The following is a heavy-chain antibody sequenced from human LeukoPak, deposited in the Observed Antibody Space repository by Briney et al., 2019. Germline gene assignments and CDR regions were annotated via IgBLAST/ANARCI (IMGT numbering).Heavy chain of an antibody. D-gene: IGHD5-24*01. CDR1: GYSFSIAW. CDR2: IKFKTDAETT. Sequence: PGGSLRLSCVASGYSFSIAWMSWVRQAPGKGLEFVGRIKFKTDAETTDYAAPVKGRFSISRDDSKNTLYLQMHSLQTEDTAIYYCTTDQPTSERYSNDDWGRGTLVTVSS. V-gene: IGHV3-15*01. CDR3: TTDQPTSERYSNDD. J-gene: IGHJ4*02.